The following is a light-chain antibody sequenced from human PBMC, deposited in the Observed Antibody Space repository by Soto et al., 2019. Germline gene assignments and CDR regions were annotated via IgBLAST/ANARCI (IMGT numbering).Light chain of an antibody. Sequence: QSALTQPRSVSGSPGQSVTISCTGTSSDVGKYDYVSWYQQSPGKPPQLLIYDVTKRPSGIPDRFSGSKFGNTASLTISGLQAEDDADYYCSSYTSGSTPYVFGTGTKVTVL. J-gene: IGLJ1*01. CDR2: DVT. V-gene: IGLV2-11*01. CDR1: SSDVGKYDY. CDR3: SSYTSGSTPYV.